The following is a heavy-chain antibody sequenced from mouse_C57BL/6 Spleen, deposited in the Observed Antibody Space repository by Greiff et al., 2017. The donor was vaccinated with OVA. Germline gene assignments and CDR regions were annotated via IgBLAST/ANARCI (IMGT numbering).Heavy chain of an antibody. CDR3: ARFDGSSYNAMDY. Sequence: QVQLQQPGAELVMPGASVKLSCKASGYTFTSYWMHWVKQRPGQGLEWIGEIDPSDSYTNYNQKFKGKSTLTVDKSSSTAYMQLSSLTSEDSAVYYCARFDGSSYNAMDYWGQGTSVTVSS. J-gene: IGHJ4*01. CDR2: IDPSDSYT. D-gene: IGHD1-1*01. V-gene: IGHV1-69*01. CDR1: GYTFTSYW.